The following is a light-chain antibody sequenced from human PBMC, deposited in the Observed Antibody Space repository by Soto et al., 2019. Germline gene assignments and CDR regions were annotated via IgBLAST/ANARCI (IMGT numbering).Light chain of an antibody. CDR3: QQRRNLQVT. CDR2: DAS. CDR1: QSVSSY. Sequence: EIGLTQSPVTLSLSPGERATLSCRASQSVSSYLAWYQQKPGQAPRLLIYDASIRANGIPARFSGSGSGTDFTLTISSLEPEDFAVYYCQQRRNLQVTFGQGTRLEIK. J-gene: IGKJ5*01. V-gene: IGKV3-11*01.